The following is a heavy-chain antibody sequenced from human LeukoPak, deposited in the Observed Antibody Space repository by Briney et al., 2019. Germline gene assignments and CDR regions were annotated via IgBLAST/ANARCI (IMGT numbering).Heavy chain of an antibody. V-gene: IGHV1-2*02. CDR2: INPNSGGT. CDR1: GYTFTGYY. Sequence: GASVKVSCKASGYTFTGYYMHWVRQAPGQGLEWMGWINPNSGGTNYAQKFQGRVTMTRDTSISTAYMELSRLRSDDTAVNYCASCIAVAGTDDAFDIWGQGTMVTVSS. CDR3: ASCIAVAGTDDAFDI. J-gene: IGHJ3*02. D-gene: IGHD6-19*01.